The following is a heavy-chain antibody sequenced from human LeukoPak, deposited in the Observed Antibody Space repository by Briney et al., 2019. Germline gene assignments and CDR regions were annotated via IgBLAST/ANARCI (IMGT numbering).Heavy chain of an antibody. J-gene: IGHJ4*02. CDR1: GGSINNSPYY. D-gene: IGHD1-1*01. CDR3: ARPTAGPATQGYDS. V-gene: IGHV4-39*01. CDR2: ISDRGDT. Sequence: TSETLSLTCTVSGGSINNSPYYWAWIRQPPGRGLEWIGSISDRGDTYHNPSLKSRVTISVDTSKNQSSLSVISVTAADTAVYFCARPTAGPATQGYDSWGQGILVTVAS.